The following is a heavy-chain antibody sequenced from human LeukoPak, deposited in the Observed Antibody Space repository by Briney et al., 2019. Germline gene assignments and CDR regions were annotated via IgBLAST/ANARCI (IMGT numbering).Heavy chain of an antibody. V-gene: IGHV3-48*03. CDR1: GFTFSSYE. CDR2: ISSSGSTI. Sequence: GGSLRLSWAASGFTFSSYEMNWVRQAPGKGLEWVSYISSSGSTIYYADSVKGRFTISRDNAKNSLYLQMNSLRAEDTAVYYCARSVSYGWYFDLWGRGTLVTVSS. D-gene: IGHD4-17*01. CDR3: ARSVSYGWYFDL. J-gene: IGHJ2*01.